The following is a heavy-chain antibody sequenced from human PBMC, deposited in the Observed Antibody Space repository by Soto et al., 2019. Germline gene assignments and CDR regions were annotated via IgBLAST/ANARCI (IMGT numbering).Heavy chain of an antibody. V-gene: IGHV1-46*03. D-gene: IGHD3-10*01. Sequence: QVQLVQSGAEVKKPGASVKVSCKASGYTFTSYYMHWVRQAPGQGLEWMGIINPSGGSTSYAQKFQGRSTMTRDTSTSTVYMGLSSLRSEDTAVYYCAREGGAGELPGYWGQGTLVTVSS. CDR2: INPSGGST. CDR3: AREGGAGELPGY. CDR1: GYTFTSYY. J-gene: IGHJ4*02.